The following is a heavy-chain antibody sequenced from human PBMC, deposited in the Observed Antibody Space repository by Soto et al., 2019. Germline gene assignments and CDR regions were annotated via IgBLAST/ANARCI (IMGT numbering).Heavy chain of an antibody. V-gene: IGHV1-18*04. CDR1: GYTVTSHG. D-gene: IGHD2-2*02. Sequence: ASVKVSCKAPGYTVTSHGISWVRQAPGQGLEWLGWISTYNSRTHYAQKVQGRVTMTTDTSTSTAYLDLRSLTFDDTAVYYCARARYCASPSCYKHYYYGMDTWGQGTTVTVSS. CDR2: ISTYNSRT. J-gene: IGHJ6*02. CDR3: ARARYCASPSCYKHYYYGMDT.